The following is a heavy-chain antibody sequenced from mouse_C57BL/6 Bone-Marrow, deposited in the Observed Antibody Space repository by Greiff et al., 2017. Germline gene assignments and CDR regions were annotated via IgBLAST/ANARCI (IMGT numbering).Heavy chain of an antibody. V-gene: IGHV1-55*01. D-gene: IGHD2-2*01. CDR2: IYPGSGST. CDR1: GYTFTSYW. J-gene: IGHJ3*01. Sequence: QVQLQQPGAELVKPGASVKMSCKASGYTFTSYWITWVKQRPGQGLEWIGDIYPGSGSTNYNEKFKSKATLTVDTSSSTAYMQLSSLTSEDSAVYYCAIPLSTMVTTRGFAYWGQGTLVTVSA. CDR3: AIPLSTMVTTRGFAY.